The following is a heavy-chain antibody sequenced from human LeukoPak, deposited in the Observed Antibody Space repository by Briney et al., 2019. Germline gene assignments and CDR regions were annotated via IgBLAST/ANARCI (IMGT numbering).Heavy chain of an antibody. CDR1: GFTFSNYG. J-gene: IGHJ4*02. D-gene: IGHD6-19*01. CDR2: IRFDESRT. V-gene: IGHV3-30*02. Sequence: GGSLRLSCAASGFTFSNYGMHWVRQAPGKGLEWVAFIRFDESRTFYGDSVKGRFIISRDNSENTLFMHMHSLRPEDTAVYYCAKALVLTVAGTYYVDHWGQGTLVTVSS. CDR3: AKALVLTVAGTYYVDH.